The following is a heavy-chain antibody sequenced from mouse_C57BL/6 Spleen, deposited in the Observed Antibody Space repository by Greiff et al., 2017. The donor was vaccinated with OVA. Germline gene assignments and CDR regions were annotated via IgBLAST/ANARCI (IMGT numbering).Heavy chain of an antibody. CDR3: ASPLLPYAMDY. CDR2: ISSGSSTI. Sequence: EVQLVESGGGLVKPGGSLKLSCAASGFTFSDYGMHWVRQAPEKGLEWDAYISSGSSTIYYADTVKGRFTISRDNAKNTLFLQMTSLRSEDTAMYYCASPLLPYAMDYWGQGTSVTVSS. D-gene: IGHD1-1*01. J-gene: IGHJ4*01. V-gene: IGHV5-17*01. CDR1: GFTFSDYG.